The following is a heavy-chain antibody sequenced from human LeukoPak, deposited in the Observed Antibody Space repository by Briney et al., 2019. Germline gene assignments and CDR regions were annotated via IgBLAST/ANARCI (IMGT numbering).Heavy chain of an antibody. J-gene: IGHJ4*02. CDR3: ATSITMFDY. CDR1: GFTFRRYW. D-gene: IGHD3-10*01. CDR2: IKEDGTVK. Sequence: GGSLRLSCAASGFTFRRYWMSGVRQAPGKGLEWVANIKEDGTVKYYVESVKDRFAISRDNAKNSLYLQMNSLRAEDTAVYYCATSITMFDYWGQGTLVTVSS. V-gene: IGHV3-7*02.